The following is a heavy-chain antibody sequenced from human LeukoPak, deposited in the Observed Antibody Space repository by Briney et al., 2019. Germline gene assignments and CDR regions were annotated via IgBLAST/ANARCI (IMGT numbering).Heavy chain of an antibody. CDR2: IIPILGIA. V-gene: IGHV1-69*04. CDR3: ASSRGHYYDSSGYYGVNY. D-gene: IGHD3-22*01. J-gene: IGHJ4*02. Sequence: SVKVSCKASGGILSSYAISWVRQAPGQGLEWMGRIIPILGIANYAQKFQGRVTITADKSTSTAYMELSSLRSGDTAVYYCASSRGHYYDSSGYYGVNYWGQGTLVTVSS. CDR1: GGILSSYA.